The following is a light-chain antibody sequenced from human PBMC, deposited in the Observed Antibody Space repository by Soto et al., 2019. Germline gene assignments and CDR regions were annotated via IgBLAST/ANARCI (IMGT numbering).Light chain of an antibody. CDR1: TGAVTSGHY. V-gene: IGLV7-46*01. CDR2: DTS. Sequence: QAVVTQEPSLTVSPGGTVTLTCGSTTGAVTSGHYANWFQQKSGQAPRTVIYDTSKKHSWTPARFSGSLLGGKAALTLSGARAEDEAKYYCLLSYRGTWTFRGGTTLTVL. J-gene: IGLJ3*02. CDR3: LLSYRGTWT.